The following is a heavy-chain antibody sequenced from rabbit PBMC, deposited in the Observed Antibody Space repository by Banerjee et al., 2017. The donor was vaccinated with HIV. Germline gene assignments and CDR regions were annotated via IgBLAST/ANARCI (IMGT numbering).Heavy chain of an antibody. V-gene: IGHV1S40*01. J-gene: IGHJ6*01. CDR1: GFSFSYTYY. CDR3: ARSSSSGYYIPLKL. D-gene: IGHD1-1*01. Sequence: QSLEESGGDLVKPGASLTLTCTASGFSFSYTYYMCWVRQAPGKGLEWIAYIYPDYGSTDYASWVNGRFTISLDKAHNTVFLQMTSLTAADTATYFCARSSSSGYYIPLKLWGPGTLVTVS. CDR2: IYPDYGST.